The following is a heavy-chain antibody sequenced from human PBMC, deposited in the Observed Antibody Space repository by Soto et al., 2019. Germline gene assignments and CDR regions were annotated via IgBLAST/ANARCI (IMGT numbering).Heavy chain of an antibody. J-gene: IGHJ4*02. CDR2: INPNSGGT. Sequence: GASVKVSCKASGYTFTGDYMHWVRQAPGQGLEWMGWINPNSGGTDYAQKFQGRVTMTRDTSISTAYMELSSLTSDDTAVYYCARDPIGGGTPYYCDYWGQGTLVTVS. CDR3: ARDPIGGGTPYYCDY. V-gene: IGHV1-2*02. CDR1: GYTFTGDY. D-gene: IGHD3-10*01.